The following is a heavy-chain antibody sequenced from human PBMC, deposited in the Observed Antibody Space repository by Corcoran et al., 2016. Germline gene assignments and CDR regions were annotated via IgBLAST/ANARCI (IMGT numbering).Heavy chain of an antibody. CDR2: LNQDGSEK. CDR3: ARDRTWKQLGGDPSGDDGMDV. D-gene: IGHD6-6*01. J-gene: IGHJ6*02. V-gene: IGHV3-7*01. CDR1: EFTFGSYW. Sequence: EVQLVESGGGLVQPGGSLRLSCEASEFTFGSYWMTWVRQAPGKGLEWVTNLNQDGSEKYYVDSVKGRFTISRDNAKNSLYLQMNSLRAEGTAMDYCARDRTWKQLGGDPSGDDGMDVWGQGTMVTVSS.